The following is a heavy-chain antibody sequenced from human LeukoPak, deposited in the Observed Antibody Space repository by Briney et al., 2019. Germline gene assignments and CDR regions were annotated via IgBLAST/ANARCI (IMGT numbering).Heavy chain of an antibody. D-gene: IGHD6-19*01. CDR1: GLTFSTSG. V-gene: IGHV3-21*01. CDR2: IGPTGFDR. Sequence: GGSLRLSCTTSGLTFSTSGYNWVRQAPGKGLEWVASIGPTGFDRYHADSIKGRFTISRDNANNFLYLQMDSLRAEDTAVYYCATETSGRHYDYWGQGTLLTVSS. CDR3: ATETSGRHYDY. J-gene: IGHJ4*02.